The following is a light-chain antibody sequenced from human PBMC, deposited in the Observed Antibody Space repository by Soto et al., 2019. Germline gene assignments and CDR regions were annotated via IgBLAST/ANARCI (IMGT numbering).Light chain of an antibody. CDR1: SSDVGGYNY. V-gene: IGLV2-11*01. CDR2: EVT. J-gene: IGLJ3*02. Sequence: QSALTQPRSVSGSPGQSVTISCTGTSSDVGGYNYVSWYQQDPGIAPKLIIYEVTERPSGVPDRFSGSKSGNTASLTISGLQAEDEANYYYCSYAGSYTWVIGGGTKLTVL. CDR3: CSYAGSYTWV.